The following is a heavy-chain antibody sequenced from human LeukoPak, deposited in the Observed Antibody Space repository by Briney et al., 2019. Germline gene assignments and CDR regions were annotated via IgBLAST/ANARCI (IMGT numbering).Heavy chain of an antibody. CDR1: GFKFDDYG. Sequence: GGSLRLSCAASGFKFDDYGMSWVRQAPGKGLEWVCDINWNGAWTGYADSVKGRFTISRDNAKNSLYLQMNSMRAEDTALYYCAGCYYDSSRGFDRWGQGTLVTVSA. CDR3: AGCYYDSSRGFDR. V-gene: IGHV3-20*04. D-gene: IGHD3-22*01. CDR2: INWNGAWT. J-gene: IGHJ5*02.